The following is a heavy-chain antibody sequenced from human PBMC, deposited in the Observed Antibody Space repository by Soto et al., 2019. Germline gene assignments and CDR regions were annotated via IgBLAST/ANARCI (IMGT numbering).Heavy chain of an antibody. J-gene: IGHJ4*02. CDR2: VCWHDDK. D-gene: IGHD5-18*01. Sequence: QITLKESGPALVKPTQTLTLTCTFSGFSFGVIGAGVGWIRQPPGKALEWLALVCWHDDKRYNPSLRSRLTITKDAPKNQVVLTMTNMDPLDTATSFWARAYTYDFDYWGQGTLVSVSS. V-gene: IGHV2-5*01. CDR1: GFSFGVIGAG. CDR3: ARAYTYDFDY.